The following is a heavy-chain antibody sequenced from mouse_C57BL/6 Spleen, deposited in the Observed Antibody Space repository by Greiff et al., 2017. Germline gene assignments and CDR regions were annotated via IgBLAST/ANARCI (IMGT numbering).Heavy chain of an antibody. D-gene: IGHD1-1*01. V-gene: IGHV1-58*01. Sequence: VQLQQSGAELVRPGSSVKMSCKTSGYTFTSYGINWVKQRPGQGLEWIGYIYIGNGYTEYNEKFKGKATLTSDTSSSTAYMQLSSLTSEDSAIYFCARSVHYYGSSYGYFDVWGTGTTVTVSS. CDR1: GYTFTSYG. J-gene: IGHJ1*03. CDR2: IYIGNGYT. CDR3: ARSVHYYGSSYGYFDV.